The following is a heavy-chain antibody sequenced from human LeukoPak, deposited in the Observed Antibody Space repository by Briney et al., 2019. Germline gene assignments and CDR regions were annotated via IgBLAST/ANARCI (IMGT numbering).Heavy chain of an antibody. CDR3: ARDTGIKAASSHFDY. D-gene: IGHD6-13*01. Sequence: GASVKVSCKASGYTFTSYGISWVRQAPGQGLEWMGWISAYNGNTNYAQKLQGRVTMTTDTSTSTAYMELRSLRSDDTAVYYCARDTGIKAASSHFDYWGQGTLVTVSS. V-gene: IGHV1-18*01. CDR2: ISAYNGNT. CDR1: GYTFTSYG. J-gene: IGHJ4*02.